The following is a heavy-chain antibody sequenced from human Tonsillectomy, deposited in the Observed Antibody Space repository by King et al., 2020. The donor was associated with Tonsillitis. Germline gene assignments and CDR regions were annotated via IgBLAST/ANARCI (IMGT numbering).Heavy chain of an antibody. CDR3: ARRGNYGEYGTNWFDP. CDR2: IYPGDSDT. CDR1: GYSFTSYW. Sequence: VQLVESGAEVKKPGESLKISCKGSGYSFTSYWIGWVRQMPGKGLEWMGIIYPGDSDTRYSPSFQGRVTISADKSISTAYLQWSSLKASDTAMYYCARRGNYGEYGTNWFDPWGQGTLVTVSS. J-gene: IGHJ5*02. D-gene: IGHD4-17*01. V-gene: IGHV5-51*01.